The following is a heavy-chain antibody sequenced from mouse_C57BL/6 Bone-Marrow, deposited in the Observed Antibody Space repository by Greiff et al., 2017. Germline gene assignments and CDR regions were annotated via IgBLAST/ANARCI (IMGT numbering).Heavy chain of an antibody. D-gene: IGHD1-1*01. CDR1: GFTFSSYG. Sequence: EVQRVESGGDLVKPGGSLKLSCAASGFTFSSYGMSWVRQTPDKRLGWVATISSGGSYTYYPDSVKGRFTISRDNAKNTLYLQMSSLKSEDTAMYYCARLTTVVDAMDYWGQGTSVTVSS. V-gene: IGHV5-6*01. J-gene: IGHJ4*01. CDR2: ISSGGSYT. CDR3: ARLTTVVDAMDY.